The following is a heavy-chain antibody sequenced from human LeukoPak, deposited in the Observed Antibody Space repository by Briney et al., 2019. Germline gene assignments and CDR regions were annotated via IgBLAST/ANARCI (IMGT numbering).Heavy chain of an antibody. CDR3: ARDRTYCRSTSCYSRCFQY. CDR1: VYTFSTYA. J-gene: IGHJ4*02. D-gene: IGHD2-2*01. CDR2: ISAYNVNT. V-gene: IGHV1-18*01. Sequence: ASVKVSCTASVYTFSTYAINCVGQAPRHKVEGMGWISAYNVNTNYAHKLTGGGTMTPDTSTSTDYMELRSLRSDDTAVYYCARDRTYCRSTSCYSRCFQYCGEGTLVTLSS.